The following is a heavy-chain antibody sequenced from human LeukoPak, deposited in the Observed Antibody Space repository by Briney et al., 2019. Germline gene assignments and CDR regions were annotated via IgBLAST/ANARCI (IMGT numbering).Heavy chain of an antibody. CDR2: INPSGGST. CDR3: ARGTPTIAMSGLAFDY. V-gene: IGHV1-46*01. Sequence: ASVKVSCKASGYTFTSYYMHWVRQAPGQGLEWMGIINPSGGSTSYAQKFQGRVTMTRDTSTSTVYMELSSLRSEDTAVYYCARGTPTIAMSGLAFDYWGQGTLVTVSS. D-gene: IGHD2-15*01. CDR1: GYTFTSYY. J-gene: IGHJ4*02.